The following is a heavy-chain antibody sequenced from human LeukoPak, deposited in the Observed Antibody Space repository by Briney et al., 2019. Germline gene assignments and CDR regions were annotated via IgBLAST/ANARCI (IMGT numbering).Heavy chain of an antibody. J-gene: IGHJ4*02. CDR1: GFTFSSYA. D-gene: IGHD3-22*01. CDR3: AKVDDSSGYYYPYYFDY. Sequence: GGSLRLSCAASGFTFSSYAMSWVRQAPGKGLEWVSAISGSGGSTYYADSVKGRFTISRDNSKNTLYLQMNSLRAEDTAVYYCAKVDDSSGYYYPYYFDYWGQGTLVTVSS. CDR2: ISGSGGST. V-gene: IGHV3-23*01.